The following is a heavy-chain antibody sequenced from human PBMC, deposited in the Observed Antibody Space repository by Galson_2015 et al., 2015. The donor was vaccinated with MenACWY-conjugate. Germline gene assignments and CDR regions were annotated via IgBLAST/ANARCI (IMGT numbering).Heavy chain of an antibody. CDR3: ARGPLRAAGDSFDS. D-gene: IGHD6-13*01. CDR1: GNSINAYY. CDR2: INPNSGGG. V-gene: IGHV1-2*06. Sequence: SVKVSCKVSGNSINAYYMHWVRQAPGQGLEWMGRINPNSGGGNFAQKFQGRVTMNRDTSLTTVYMEVTSLRSDGTAVYFCARGPLRAAGDSFDSWGQGTLVTVS. J-gene: IGHJ4*02.